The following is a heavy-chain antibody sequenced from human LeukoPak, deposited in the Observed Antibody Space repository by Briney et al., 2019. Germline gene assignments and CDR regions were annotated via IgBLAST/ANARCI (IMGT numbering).Heavy chain of an antibody. D-gene: IGHD3-10*01. CDR3: ARGAVRGGTNFDY. V-gene: IGHV6-1*01. CDR1: GDSVSGSPAV. Sequence: SQTLSLTCAISGDSVSGSPAVWNWIRQSPSRGLEWLGRAYYRSKWYIDYAVSVKGRITITPDTSKNQFSQQLNSVTPEDTAVYYCARGAVRGGTNFDYWGQGTLVTVSS. CDR2: AYYRSKWYI. J-gene: IGHJ4*02.